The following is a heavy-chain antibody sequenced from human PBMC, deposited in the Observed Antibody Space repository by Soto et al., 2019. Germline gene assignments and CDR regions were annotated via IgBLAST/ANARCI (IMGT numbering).Heavy chain of an antibody. J-gene: IGHJ6*02. Sequence: GGSLRLSCEASGFTFSSYGMHWVRQAPGKGLEWVAVIWYDGSNKYYADSVKGRFTISRDNSKNTLYLQMNSLRAEDTAVYYCARVIVAVAGTAGAFGMDVWGQGTTVTVSS. CDR3: ARVIVAVAGTAGAFGMDV. V-gene: IGHV3-33*01. D-gene: IGHD6-19*01. CDR1: GFTFSSYG. CDR2: IWYDGSNK.